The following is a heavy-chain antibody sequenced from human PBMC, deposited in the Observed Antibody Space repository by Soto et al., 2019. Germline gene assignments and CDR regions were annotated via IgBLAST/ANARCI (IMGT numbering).Heavy chain of an antibody. D-gene: IGHD5-12*01. CDR1: GGSVTLTSYY. CDR2: VYYSGST. Sequence: SETLSLTCSVSGGSVTLTSYYWGWIRQPPGRGLEWIGNVYYSGSTNYNPSLKSRVTISVDTSKNQFSLSLKSVTAADTAVYYCASDYSGYSADPEYYGVEVWGQGTTVTVSS. V-gene: IGHV4-39*01. CDR3: ASDYSGYSADPEYYGVEV. J-gene: IGHJ6*02.